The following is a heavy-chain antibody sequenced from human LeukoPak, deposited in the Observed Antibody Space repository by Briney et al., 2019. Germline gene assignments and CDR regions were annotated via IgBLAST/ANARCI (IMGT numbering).Heavy chain of an antibody. CDR2: ISSSGSTI. D-gene: IGHD3-22*01. J-gene: IGHJ4*02. Sequence: PGGSLRLSCAASGFTFSDYYMSWIRQAPGKGLEWVSYISSSGSTIYYADSVKGRFTISRDNAKNSLYLQMNSLRAEDTAVYYCAREFYDSSSYDYSFDYWGQGTLVTVSS. CDR1: GFTFSDYY. V-gene: IGHV3-11*01. CDR3: AREFYDSSSYDYSFDY.